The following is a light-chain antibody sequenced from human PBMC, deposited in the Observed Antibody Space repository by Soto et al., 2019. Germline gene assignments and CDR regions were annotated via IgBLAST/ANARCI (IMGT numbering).Light chain of an antibody. Sequence: QSALAQPASVSGSPGQSITISCTGTSSDVGSYNFVSWYQQLPGKAPKLMIYEVSNRPSGVSNRFSGSKSGNTASLTISGLQAEDEADYYCSSYTTSSNYVLGSGTKVTVL. J-gene: IGLJ1*01. V-gene: IGLV2-14*01. CDR3: SSYTTSSNYV. CDR1: SSDVGSYNF. CDR2: EVS.